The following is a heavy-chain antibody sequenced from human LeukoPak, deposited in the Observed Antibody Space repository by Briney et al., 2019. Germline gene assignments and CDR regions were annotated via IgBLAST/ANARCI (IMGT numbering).Heavy chain of an antibody. CDR2: IYSGGTT. J-gene: IGHJ4*02. Sequence: GGSLRLSCAASGFTVSSNYMSWVRQAPGRGLEWVSVIYSGGTTYYADSVKGRFTISRDNSENTLYLQMNSLRAEDTAVYYCAKDPVSGSYGYYFDYWGQGTLVTVSS. D-gene: IGHD1-26*01. CDR3: AKDPVSGSYGYYFDY. CDR1: GFTVSSNY. V-gene: IGHV3-53*05.